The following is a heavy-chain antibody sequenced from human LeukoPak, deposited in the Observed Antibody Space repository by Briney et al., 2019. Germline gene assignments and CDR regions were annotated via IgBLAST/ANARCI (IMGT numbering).Heavy chain of an antibody. V-gene: IGHV1-18*01. Sequence: ASAKVSCKASGYTFTSYGISWVRQAPGQGLKWMGWISGYNGNTIYAQKLQGRVSMTTDTSTSTAYMDLRSLRSDDTAVYYCARDYCNNPTCHTREFDYWGQGTLVTVSS. D-gene: IGHD2/OR15-2a*01. J-gene: IGHJ4*02. CDR2: ISGYNGNT. CDR1: GYTFTSYG. CDR3: ARDYCNNPTCHTREFDY.